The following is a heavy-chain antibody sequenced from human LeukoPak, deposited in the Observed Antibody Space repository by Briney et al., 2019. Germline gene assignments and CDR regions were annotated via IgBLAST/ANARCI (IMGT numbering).Heavy chain of an antibody. CDR3: ARAEEHPLAEYFQH. J-gene: IGHJ1*01. CDR2: IKQDGSEK. V-gene: IGHV3-7*05. CDR1: GFTFSSYW. Sequence: GGSLRLSCAASGFTFSSYWMSWVRQAPGKGLEWVANIKQDGSEKYYVDSVKGRFTISRDNAKNSLYLQMNSPRAEDTAVYYCARAEEHPLAEYFQHWGQGTLVTVSS. D-gene: IGHD1/OR15-1a*01.